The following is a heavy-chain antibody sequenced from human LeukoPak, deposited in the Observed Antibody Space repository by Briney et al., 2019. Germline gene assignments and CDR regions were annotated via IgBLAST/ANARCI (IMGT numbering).Heavy chain of an antibody. V-gene: IGHV3-30*18. J-gene: IGHJ6*02. D-gene: IGHD2-2*01. CDR3: AKDATGYCSSTSCPLRRGYYYYGMDV. Sequence: PGRSLRLSCAASGFTFSSYGTHWVRQAPGKGLEWVAVISYDGSNKYYADSVKGRFTISRDNSKNTLYLQMNSLRAEDTAVYYCAKDATGYCSSTSCPLRRGYYYYGMDVWGQGTTVTVSS. CDR2: ISYDGSNK. CDR1: GFTFSSYG.